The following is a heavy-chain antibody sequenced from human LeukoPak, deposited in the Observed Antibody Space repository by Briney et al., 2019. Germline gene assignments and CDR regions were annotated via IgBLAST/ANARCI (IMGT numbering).Heavy chain of an antibody. CDR3: ARGDWIQLWTYDYGDYLFDY. V-gene: IGHV1-2*02. CDR2: INPNSGGT. Sequence: ASVKVSCKASGYTFTGYYMHWVRQAPGQGLEWMGWINPNSGGTNYAQKFQGRVTMTRDTSISTAYMELSRLRSDDTAVYYCARGDWIQLWTYDYGDYLFDYWGQGTLVTVSS. CDR1: GYTFTGYY. D-gene: IGHD4-17*01. J-gene: IGHJ4*02.